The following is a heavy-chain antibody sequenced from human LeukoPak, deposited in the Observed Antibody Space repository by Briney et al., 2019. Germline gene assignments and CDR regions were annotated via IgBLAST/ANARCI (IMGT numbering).Heavy chain of an antibody. J-gene: IGHJ4*02. CDR3: ARSACCGDDCFPFDY. V-gene: IGHV4-59*01. CDR2: ISYSGST. Sequence: SETLSLSCTVSCGFISTYYGSWIRQPPGKGLEWMGYISYSGSTNYNPSLKSRVTISIDTSKNQVSLNLSSLTAADTAVYYCARSACCGDDCFPFDYWGQGTLVTVSS. D-gene: IGHD2-21*02. CDR1: CGFISTYY.